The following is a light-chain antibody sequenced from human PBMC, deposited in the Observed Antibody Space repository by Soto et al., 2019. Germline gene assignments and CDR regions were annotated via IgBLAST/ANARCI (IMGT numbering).Light chain of an antibody. CDR1: SGHSNYV. CDR3: QTWDTGIRV. J-gene: IGLJ2*01. V-gene: IGLV4-69*01. Sequence: QSVLTQSPSASASLGASVNLTCTLSSGHSNYVIAWHQQQPEKGPRYLMKLNSDGSHSKGDGIPDRFSGSSSGAERYLTISSLQSEDEADYYCQTWDTGIRVFGGGTKLTVL. CDR2: LNSDGSH.